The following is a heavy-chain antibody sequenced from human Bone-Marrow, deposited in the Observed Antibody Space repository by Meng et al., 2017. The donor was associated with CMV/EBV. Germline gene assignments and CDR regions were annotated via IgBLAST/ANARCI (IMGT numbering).Heavy chain of an antibody. CDR2: INHSGST. Sequence: GSLRLSCAVYGGSFSGYYWSWIRQPPGKGLEWIGEINHSGSTNYNPSLKSRVTISVDTSKNQFSLKLSSVTAADTAVYYCARGLSAPVYWGQGTLVTVSS. CDR3: ARGLSAPVY. CDR1: GGSFSGYY. V-gene: IGHV4-34*01. J-gene: IGHJ4*02.